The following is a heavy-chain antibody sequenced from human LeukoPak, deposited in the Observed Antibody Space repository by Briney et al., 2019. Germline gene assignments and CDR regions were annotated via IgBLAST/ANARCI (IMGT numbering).Heavy chain of an antibody. Sequence: VASVKVSCKASGYTFTSYGISWVRQAPGQGLEWMGWISGYNGNTNYAQKLQGRVTMTTDTSTSTAYMELRSLTSDDTAVYYCARDSSFYGSGSYSPFDYWGQGTLVSVSS. J-gene: IGHJ4*02. CDR1: GYTFTSYG. D-gene: IGHD3-10*01. CDR3: ARDSSFYGSGSYSPFDY. V-gene: IGHV1-18*01. CDR2: ISGYNGNT.